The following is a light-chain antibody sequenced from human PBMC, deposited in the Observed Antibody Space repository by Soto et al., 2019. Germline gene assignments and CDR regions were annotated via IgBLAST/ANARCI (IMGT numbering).Light chain of an antibody. CDR1: QSVANK. Sequence: EIVMTQSPATLSVSPGERATPSCRASQSVANKLAWYQQKPGQAPRLLIYGASTRATGIPATFSGSGSGTEFTLTINSLQSEDFAVYYCQQYNSWPITFGQGTRLEIK. J-gene: IGKJ5*01. CDR3: QQYNSWPIT. CDR2: GAS. V-gene: IGKV3-15*01.